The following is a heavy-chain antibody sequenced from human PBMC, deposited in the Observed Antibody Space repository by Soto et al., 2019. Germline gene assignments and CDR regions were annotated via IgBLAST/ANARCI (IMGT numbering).Heavy chain of an antibody. J-gene: IGHJ6*02. D-gene: IGHD3-3*01. CDR1: GFTFSSYG. CDR3: AKEFCSGPMDV. Sequence: QVQLVESGGGVVQPGRSLRLSCAASGFTFSSYGMHWVRQAPGKGLEWVAVISYDGSNKNYADSVKGRFTISRDNSKNTQYLQMNSLRAEDTAVYYCAKEFCSGPMDVWGQGTTVTVSS. V-gene: IGHV3-30*18. CDR2: ISYDGSNK.